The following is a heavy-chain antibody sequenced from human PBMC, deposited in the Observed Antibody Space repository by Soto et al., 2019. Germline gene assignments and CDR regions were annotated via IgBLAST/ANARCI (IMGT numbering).Heavy chain of an antibody. J-gene: IGHJ5*02. D-gene: IGHD6-19*01. CDR3: ASLIAVAVDGWFDP. V-gene: IGHV4-4*02. CDR1: GGSISSSNW. CDR2: IYHSGST. Sequence: QVQLQESGPGLVKPSGTLSLTCAVSGGSISSSNWWSWVRQPPGKGLEWIGEIYHSGSTNYNPSLKSRVTXXVXKXTNQFSLKLSSVTAADTAVYYCASLIAVAVDGWFDPWGQGTLVTVSS.